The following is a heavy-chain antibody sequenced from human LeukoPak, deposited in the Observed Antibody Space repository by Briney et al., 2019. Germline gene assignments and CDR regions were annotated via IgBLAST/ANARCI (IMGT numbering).Heavy chain of an antibody. Sequence: SETLSLTCAVYGGSFSGYYWSWIRQPPGKGLEWIGSIYHSGSTYYNPSLKSRVTISVDTSKNQFSLKLSSVTAADTAVYYCARARYFDWSPFDPWGQGTLVTVSS. CDR3: ARARYFDWSPFDP. CDR1: GGSFSGYY. CDR2: IYHSGST. D-gene: IGHD3-9*01. V-gene: IGHV4-34*01. J-gene: IGHJ5*02.